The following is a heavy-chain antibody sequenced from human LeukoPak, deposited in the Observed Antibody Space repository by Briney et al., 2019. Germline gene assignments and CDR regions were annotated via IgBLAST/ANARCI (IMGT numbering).Heavy chain of an antibody. J-gene: IGHJ4*02. CDR3: ARGGGYDSFDY. D-gene: IGHD5-12*01. V-gene: IGHV4-4*02. CDR1: GGSISSSNW. Sequence: SETLSLICAVSGGSISSSNWWSWVRPPPGKGLEWIGEIYHSGSTNYNPSLESRVTISVDKSKNQFSLNLSSVTAADTAVYYCARGGGYDSFDYWGQGTLVTVSS. CDR2: IYHSGST.